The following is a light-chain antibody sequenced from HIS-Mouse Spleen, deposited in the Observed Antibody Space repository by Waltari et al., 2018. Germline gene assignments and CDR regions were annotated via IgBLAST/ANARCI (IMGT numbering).Light chain of an antibody. J-gene: IGLJ3*02. CDR1: SSDVGSYNR. Sequence: QSALTQPPSVSGSPGQSVTISCTGTSSDVGSYNRVSWYQQPPGTAPKLMIYQVSNRTAGVPDRFSGSKSGNTASLTISGLQAEDEADYYCSSYTSSSNWVFGGGTKLTVL. CDR2: QVS. CDR3: SSYTSSSNWV. V-gene: IGLV2-18*02.